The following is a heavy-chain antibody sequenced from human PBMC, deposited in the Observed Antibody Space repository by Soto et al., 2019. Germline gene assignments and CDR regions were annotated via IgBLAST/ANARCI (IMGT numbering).Heavy chain of an antibody. CDR1: GYTFTSYA. D-gene: IGHD6-13*01. CDR3: GRDLGQRLVDY. CDR2: INAGNGNT. J-gene: IGHJ4*02. Sequence: ASVKVSCKASGYTFTSYAMHWVRQAPGQRLEWMGWINAGNGNTKYSQKLQGRVTMTTDTFTSTAYMELRSLRSDDTAVYTWGRDLGQRLVDYWGKGPLVTV. V-gene: IGHV1-3*01.